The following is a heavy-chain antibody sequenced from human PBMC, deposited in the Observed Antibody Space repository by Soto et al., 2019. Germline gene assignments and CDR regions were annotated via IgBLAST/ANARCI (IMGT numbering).Heavy chain of an antibody. CDR3: ARASTYNWNDDDY. CDR1: GFTFSSYS. J-gene: IGHJ4*02. D-gene: IGHD1-20*01. Sequence: EVQLVESGGGLVQPGGSLRLSCAASGFTFSSYSMNWVRQAPGKGLEWVSYISSSSSTIYYADSVKGRFTISRDNAKNSLYLQMNSLRAEDTAVYYCARASTYNWNDDDYWGQGTLVTVSS. CDR2: ISSSSSTI. V-gene: IGHV3-48*01.